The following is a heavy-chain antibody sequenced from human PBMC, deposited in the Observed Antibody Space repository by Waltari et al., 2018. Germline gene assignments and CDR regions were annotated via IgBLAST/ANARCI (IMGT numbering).Heavy chain of an antibody. J-gene: IGHJ6*03. V-gene: IGHV1-18*01. D-gene: IGHD4-17*01. CDR3: ARAVGNTVTSNYYYMDV. CDR1: GYTFTSYG. Sequence: QVQLVQSGAEVKKPGASVKVSCKASGYTFTSYGISWVRQAPGQGLAWMGWISASHGNTNYAQKLQGRVTMTTDTSTSTAYMELRSLRSDDTAVYYCARAVGNTVTSNYYYMDVWGKGTTVTVSS. CDR2: ISASHGNT.